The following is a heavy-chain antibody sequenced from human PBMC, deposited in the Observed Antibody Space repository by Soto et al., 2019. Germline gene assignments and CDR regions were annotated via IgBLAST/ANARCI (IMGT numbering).Heavy chain of an antibody. J-gene: IGHJ6*03. D-gene: IGHD4-17*01. CDR1: GFTFSSYG. CDR3: AKSYGDLWFYYYMDV. CDR2: LSTGGGRV. Sequence: EVQLLESGGGLVQPGGSLRLSCVASGFTFSSYGMNWVRQAPGKGLEWVSTLSTGGGRVYYADSVKGRFTISRDKSKNTLFLQMNSLRADDTALYYCAKSYGDLWFYYYMDVWGKGTTVTVSS. V-gene: IGHV3-23*01.